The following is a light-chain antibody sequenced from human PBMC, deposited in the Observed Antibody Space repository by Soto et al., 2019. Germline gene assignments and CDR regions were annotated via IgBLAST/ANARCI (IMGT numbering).Light chain of an antibody. CDR1: SSNIGAGYD. CDR3: QSYDSSLSGSL. CDR2: GNT. J-gene: IGLJ2*01. V-gene: IGLV1-40*01. Sequence: QSVLTQPPSVSGAPGQRVTISCTGSSSNIGAGYDVHWYQHLPGTAPKLLIYGNTNRPSGVPDRFSGSRSGTSASLAITGLQADDEANYYCQSYDSSLSGSLFGGGTKLTVL.